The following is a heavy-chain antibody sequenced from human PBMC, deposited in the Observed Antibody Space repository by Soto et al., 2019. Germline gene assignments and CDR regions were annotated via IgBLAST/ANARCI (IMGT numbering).Heavy chain of an antibody. Sequence: GGSLRLSCAASGFTFSSYAMSWVCLALGKGLEWVSAVSVSGGSTYYADSVKGRFTISRDNSKNTLYLQMNSLRADDTAVYYCAKGGSSPYYYYGMDVWGQGTTVNVSS. CDR2: VSVSGGST. D-gene: IGHD6-6*01. CDR3: AKGGSSPYYYYGMDV. CDR1: GFTFSSYA. J-gene: IGHJ6*02. V-gene: IGHV3-23*01.